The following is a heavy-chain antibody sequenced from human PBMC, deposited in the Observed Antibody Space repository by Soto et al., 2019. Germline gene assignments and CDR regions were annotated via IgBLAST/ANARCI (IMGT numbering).Heavy chain of an antibody. D-gene: IGHD2-2*03. V-gene: IGHV3-23*01. CDR2: ISGSGGDT. CDR1: GFTFSTFA. Sequence: EVQLLESGGGLVQPGGSLRLSCAASGFTFSTFALSWVRQAPGKGLQWVSAISGSGGDTDYADSVRGRFTISRDNSKNTLFLQMNSLRAEDTAVYYCARGSGYCSSTSCYRVLDYWGQGTLVTVSS. J-gene: IGHJ4*02. CDR3: ARGSGYCSSTSCYRVLDY.